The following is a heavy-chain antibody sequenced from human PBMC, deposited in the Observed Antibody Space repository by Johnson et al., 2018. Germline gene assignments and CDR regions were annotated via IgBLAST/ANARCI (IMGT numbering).Heavy chain of an antibody. J-gene: IGHJ3*02. Sequence: QVQLVQSGAEVKKPGSSXKVSCKASGGTFSSYTISWVRQAPGQGLEWMGRIIPILGIANYAQKFQGRVTITADESTSTAYMELSSLRSEDTAVYYCARDTYYYDSSGYYIGCDAFDIWGQGTMVTVSS. CDR2: IIPILGIA. CDR3: ARDTYYYDSSGYYIGCDAFDI. D-gene: IGHD3-22*01. V-gene: IGHV1-69*04. CDR1: GGTFSSYT.